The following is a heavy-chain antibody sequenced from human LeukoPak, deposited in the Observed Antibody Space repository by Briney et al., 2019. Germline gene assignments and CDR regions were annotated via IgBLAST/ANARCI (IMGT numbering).Heavy chain of an antibody. CDR1: GFTFSSYG. V-gene: IGHV3-30*18. D-gene: IGHD1-26*01. J-gene: IGHJ4*02. CDR2: ISYDGSNK. CDR3: AKDVGLDY. Sequence: GRSLRLSRAASGFTFSSYGMHWVRQAPGKGLEWVAVISYDGSNKYYADSVKGRFTISRDNSKNTLYLQMDSLRAEDTAVYYCAKDVGLDYWGQGTLVTVSS.